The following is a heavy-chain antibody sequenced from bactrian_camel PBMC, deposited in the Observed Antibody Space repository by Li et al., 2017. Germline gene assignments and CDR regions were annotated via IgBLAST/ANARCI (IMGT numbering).Heavy chain of an antibody. Sequence: HVQLVESGGGSVQAGRSLRLPCSISGFNYDSYQYCMGWFRQTPGKEREGVATIDTFDTTRYADSVEGRFTISRDNAKNTVYLQMNSLKSEDTALYYCVRGYWQTGRIPSWAIRGLGTQVTVS. V-gene: IGHV3S55*01. CDR1: GFNYDSYQYC. J-gene: IGHJ4*01. D-gene: IGHD2*01. CDR2: IDTFDTT. CDR3: VRGYWQTGRIPSWAI.